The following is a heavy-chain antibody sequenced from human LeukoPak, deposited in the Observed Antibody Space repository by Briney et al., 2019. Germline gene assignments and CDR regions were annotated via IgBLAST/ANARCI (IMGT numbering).Heavy chain of an antibody. D-gene: IGHD6-19*01. Sequence: GESLKISCKGSGYRFTSNWMGWVRQMPGKGLEWMGIIYPGDSDSRYSPSFQGQVTFSADKSISTAYLQWSSLKASDTAMYYCARILGGYSSGWYAFDYWGQGTLVTVSS. CDR2: IYPGDSDS. CDR3: ARILGGYSSGWYAFDY. V-gene: IGHV5-51*01. J-gene: IGHJ4*02. CDR1: GYRFTSNW.